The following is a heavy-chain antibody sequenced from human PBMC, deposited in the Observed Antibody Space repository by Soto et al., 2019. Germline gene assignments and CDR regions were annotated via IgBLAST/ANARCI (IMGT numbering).Heavy chain of an antibody. CDR3: ARGRYYDYSGYFH. V-gene: IGHV4-30-4*01. Sequence: SETLSVTCTVSGGSISSGGCYWRWIRQPPGKGLEWIGYIYYSGSTYYNPSLKSRVTISVDTSKNQFSLKLSSVTAADTAVYYCARGRYYDYSGYFHWGQGTLVTVSS. CDR2: IYYSGST. D-gene: IGHD3-22*01. CDR1: GGSISSGGCY. J-gene: IGHJ4*02.